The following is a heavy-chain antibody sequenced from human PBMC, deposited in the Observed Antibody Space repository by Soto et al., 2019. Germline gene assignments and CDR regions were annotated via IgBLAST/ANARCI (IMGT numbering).Heavy chain of an antibody. V-gene: IGHV3-48*02. CDR2: IGSSSNTI. CDR1: GFTFSSYN. CDR3: ARGIAVTPPHDYFQY. Sequence: EVQLVESGGGLVQPGGSLRLSCAASGFTFSSYNMNWVRQAPGKGLEWVSYIGSSSNTIYYADSVKGRFTISRDNAKNSLDLQMNSLRDEATAVYYCARGIAVTPPHDYFQYWGQGTLIIVSS. J-gene: IGHJ1*01. D-gene: IGHD4-4*01.